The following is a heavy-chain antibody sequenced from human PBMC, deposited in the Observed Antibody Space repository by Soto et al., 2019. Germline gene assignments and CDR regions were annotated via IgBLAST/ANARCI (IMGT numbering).Heavy chain of an antibody. CDR3: ARERRYCSSTSCYARGWFDP. Sequence: QVQLVESGGGVVQPGRSLRLSCAASGFTFSSYAMHWVRQAPGKGLEWVAVISYDGSNKYYADSVKGRFTISRDNHKNTLYLQMNSLRDEDTAVYYCARERRYCSSTSCYARGWFDPWGRGTLVTVSS. D-gene: IGHD2-2*01. CDR1: GFTFSSYA. J-gene: IGHJ5*02. V-gene: IGHV3-30-3*01. CDR2: ISYDGSNK.